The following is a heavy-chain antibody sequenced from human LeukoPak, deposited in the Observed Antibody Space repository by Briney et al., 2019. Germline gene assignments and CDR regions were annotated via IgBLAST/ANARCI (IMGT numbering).Heavy chain of an antibody. CDR3: AKDPQWELPSPFDH. V-gene: IGHV3-30*18. D-gene: IGHD1-26*01. J-gene: IGHJ4*02. CDR2: ISYDGSNK. CDR1: GVTLSSYG. Sequence: GGSLRLSCAASGVTLSSYGVHWVRQAPGKGLEWVAVISYDGSNKDYAASVKGRFSISRDNSKNTLYLLMNSLRAEDTAVYYCAKDPQWELPSPFDHWGQGTLVTVSS.